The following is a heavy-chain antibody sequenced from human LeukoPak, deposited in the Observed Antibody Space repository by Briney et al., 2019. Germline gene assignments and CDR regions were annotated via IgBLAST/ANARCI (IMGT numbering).Heavy chain of an antibody. D-gene: IGHD2-2*03. CDR1: GFTFSSYW. CDR3: AKNGYCSSTSCFMPTYYYGMDV. Sequence: AGGSLRLSCAASGFTFSSYWMSWVRQAPGKGLEWVSAISGSGGSTYYADSVKGRFTISRDNSKNTLYLQMNSLRAEDTALYYCAKNGYCSSTSCFMPTYYYGMDVWGQGTTVTVSS. V-gene: IGHV3-23*01. J-gene: IGHJ6*02. CDR2: ISGSGGST.